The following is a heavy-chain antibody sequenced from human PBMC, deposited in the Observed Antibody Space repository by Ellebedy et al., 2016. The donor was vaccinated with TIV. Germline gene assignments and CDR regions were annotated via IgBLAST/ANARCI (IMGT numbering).Heavy chain of an antibody. V-gene: IGHV1-18*01. CDR1: TNTFTSHY. CDR2: ISAYNGKT. J-gene: IGHJ4*02. D-gene: IGHD3/OR15-3a*01. CDR3: AVWTGWPPLPGY. Sequence: AASVKVSCKASTNTFTSHYIIWVRQAPGQGLEWMGWISAYNGKTDYAQRVKDRGTMTTDTSTTTAYLELRSLESDDTAIYYCAVWTGWPPLPGYWGQGSLVTVSS.